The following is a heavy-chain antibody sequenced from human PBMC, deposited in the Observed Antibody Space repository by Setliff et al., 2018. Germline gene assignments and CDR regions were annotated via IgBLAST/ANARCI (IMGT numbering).Heavy chain of an antibody. V-gene: IGHV1-69*05. CDR3: AREGVDTRSSTDYRYYMDV. Sequence: AASVKVSCKASGGTFSSYGISWVRQAPGQGLEWMGGTIPVFGTTDYAQKFQGRVTIMTDESTSTAYMELSSLTSEDTAVYYCAREGVDTRSSTDYRYYMDVWGKGTTVTVSS. CDR2: TIPVFGTT. J-gene: IGHJ6*03. D-gene: IGHD5-18*01. CDR1: GGTFSSYG.